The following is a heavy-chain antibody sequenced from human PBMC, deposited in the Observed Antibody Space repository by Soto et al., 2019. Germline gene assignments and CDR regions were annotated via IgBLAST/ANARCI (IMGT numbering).Heavy chain of an antibody. CDR1: GYSFTSYW. V-gene: IGHV5-10-1*01. D-gene: IGHD5-12*01. Sequence: ESLTIFCTGSGYSFTSYWISLVRQMPGKGLEWMGRIDPSDSYTNYSPSFQGHVTISVDTSKNQFSLKLSSVTAADTAVYYCASIRGYSGYDARNFDYWGQGTLVTVSS. CDR2: IDPSDSYT. CDR3: ASIRGYSGYDARNFDY. J-gene: IGHJ4*02.